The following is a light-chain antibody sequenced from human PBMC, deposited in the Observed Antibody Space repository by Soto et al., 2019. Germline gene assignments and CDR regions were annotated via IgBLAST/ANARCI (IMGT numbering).Light chain of an antibody. V-gene: IGKV1-9*01. J-gene: IGKJ4*01. CDR2: AAS. Sequence: DIQLTQSPSFLSASVGDRVTITCRTSQDISSYLAWYPQKPGKAPQLLISAASTLQSGVPSRSSGSGSGTEFTLTISSLQPQDFASYSCQELKSYPLSFGGGNKVEI. CDR1: QDISSY. CDR3: QELKSYPLS.